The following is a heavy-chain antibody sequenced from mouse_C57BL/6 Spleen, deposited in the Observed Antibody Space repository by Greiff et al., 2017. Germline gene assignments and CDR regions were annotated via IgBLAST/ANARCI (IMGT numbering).Heavy chain of an antibody. CDR1: GFTFSDYG. Sequence: EVQLVESGGGLVKPGGSLKLSCAASGFTFSDYGMHWVRQAPEKGLEWVAYISSGSSTIYYADTVKGRFTNSRDNAKNTLFLQMTSLRSEDTAMYYCAREADWGVRYAMDYWGQGTSVTVSS. D-gene: IGHD4-1*01. J-gene: IGHJ4*01. CDR3: AREADWGVRYAMDY. V-gene: IGHV5-17*01. CDR2: ISSGSSTI.